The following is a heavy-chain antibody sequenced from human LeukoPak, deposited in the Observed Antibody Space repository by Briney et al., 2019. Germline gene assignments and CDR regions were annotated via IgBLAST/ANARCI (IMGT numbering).Heavy chain of an antibody. J-gene: IGHJ6*03. V-gene: IGHV6-1*01. Sequence: SQTLSLTCAISGDSVSSNSAAWNWIRQSPSRGLEWLGRTYYRSKWYNDYAVSVKSRITINPDTSKNQFSLQLNSVAPEDTAVYYCARLAGGYCSGGSCPRQGNMDVWGKGTTVTVSS. CDR3: ARLAGGYCSGGSCPRQGNMDV. CDR1: GDSVSSNSAA. D-gene: IGHD2-15*01. CDR2: TYYRSKWYN.